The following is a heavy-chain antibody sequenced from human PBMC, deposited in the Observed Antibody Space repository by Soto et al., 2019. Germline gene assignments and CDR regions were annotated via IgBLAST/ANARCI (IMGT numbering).Heavy chain of an antibody. CDR3: ARLGDYYQSLDT. V-gene: IGHV3-11*03. J-gene: IGHJ5*02. CDR2: ISSSSSYT. Sequence: PGGSLRLSCAASGFTFSDYYMSWIRQAPGKGLEWVSYISSSSSYTNYADSVKGRFTISRDNAKNSLYLQMNSLRAADTAVYYCARLGDYYQSLDTWGQGTLVTVSS. CDR1: GFTFSDYY. D-gene: IGHD3-22*01.